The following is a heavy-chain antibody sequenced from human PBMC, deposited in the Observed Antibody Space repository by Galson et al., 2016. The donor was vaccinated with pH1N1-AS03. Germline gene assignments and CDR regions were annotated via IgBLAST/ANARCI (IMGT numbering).Heavy chain of an antibody. CDR2: SLHNGNS. V-gene: IGHV4-59*01. CDR3: ARRRSYYDFWSGYSDY. D-gene: IGHD3-3*01. Sequence: SWIRQSPGRGLEWIGHSLHNGNSIYNPSLKSRVTISVDTSTNEASLKLSSVTAEDMAVYYCARRRSYYDFWSGYSDYWGQGTLVTVSS. J-gene: IGHJ4*02.